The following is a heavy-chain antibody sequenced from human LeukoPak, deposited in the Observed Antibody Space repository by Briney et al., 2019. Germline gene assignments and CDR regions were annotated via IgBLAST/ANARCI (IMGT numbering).Heavy chain of an antibody. CDR3: ARDPLVGATHFDY. Sequence: PSETLSLTCTVSGGSFSGHFWTWIRQPPGKGLEWIGYIYYSGSTNYNPSLKSRVTISVDTSKNQFSLKLSSVTAADTAVYYCARDPLVGATHFDYWGQGTLVTVSS. J-gene: IGHJ4*02. V-gene: IGHV4-59*11. D-gene: IGHD1-26*01. CDR2: IYYSGST. CDR1: GGSFSGHF.